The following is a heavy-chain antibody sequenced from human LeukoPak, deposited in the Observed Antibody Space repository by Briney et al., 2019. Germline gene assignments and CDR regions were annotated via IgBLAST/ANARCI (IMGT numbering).Heavy chain of an antibody. V-gene: IGHV1-46*01. CDR1: GYTFTGYY. CDR2: INPSGGSP. CDR3: ARDWGQGYDSLTFDY. D-gene: IGHD3-9*01. Sequence: ASVKVSCKASGYTFTGYYMHWVRQAPGQGLEWMGIINPSGGSPNYAQKFQGRVTMTRDMSTRTVYMELSSLRSEDTAVYYCARDWGQGYDSLTFDYWGQGTLVTVSS. J-gene: IGHJ4*02.